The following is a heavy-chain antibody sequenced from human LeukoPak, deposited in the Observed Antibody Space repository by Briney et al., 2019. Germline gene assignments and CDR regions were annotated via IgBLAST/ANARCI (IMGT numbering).Heavy chain of an antibody. V-gene: IGHV4-39*07. CDR2: IYYSGST. CDR1: GGSISSSSYY. Sequence: SETLSLTCTVSGGSISSSSYYWGWIRQPPGKGLEWIGSIYYSGSTYYNPSLKSRVTISVDTSKNQFSLKLSSVTAADTAVYYCARSTRITMVRGVGNWFDPWGQGTLVTVSS. J-gene: IGHJ5*02. CDR3: ARSTRITMVRGVGNWFDP. D-gene: IGHD3-10*01.